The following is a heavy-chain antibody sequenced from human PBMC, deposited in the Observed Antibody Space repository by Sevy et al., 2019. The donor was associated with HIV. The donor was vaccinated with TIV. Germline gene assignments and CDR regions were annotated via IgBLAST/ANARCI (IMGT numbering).Heavy chain of an antibody. V-gene: IGHV1-24*01. D-gene: IGHD3-22*01. CDR1: GYTLAKFS. CDR2: FDPEDGDPEDGKT. CDR3: ATTKHYYDSSSYPFDY. J-gene: IGHJ4*02. Sequence: ASVKVSCKVSGYTLAKFSIHWVRQAPGKGLEWMTSFDPEDGDPEDGKTIYVQKFLGRVTMTEDTSTDTAYIELSSLRSVYTAVYYCATTKHYYDSSSYPFDYWGQGTLVSVSS.